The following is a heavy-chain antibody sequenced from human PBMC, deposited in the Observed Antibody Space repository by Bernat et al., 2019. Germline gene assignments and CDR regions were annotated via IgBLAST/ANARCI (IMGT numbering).Heavy chain of an antibody. CDR1: GFTFSGSA. V-gene: IGHV3-73*02. Sequence: VQLVESGGGLVQPGGSLKLSCAASGFTFSGSAMHWVRQASGKGLEWVGRIRSKANSYATAYAASVKGRFTISRDDSKNTAYLQMNSLKTEDTAVYYCTRFIAARPGGYWGQGTLVTVSS. J-gene: IGHJ4*02. CDR2: IRSKANSYAT. D-gene: IGHD6-6*01. CDR3: TRFIAARPGGY.